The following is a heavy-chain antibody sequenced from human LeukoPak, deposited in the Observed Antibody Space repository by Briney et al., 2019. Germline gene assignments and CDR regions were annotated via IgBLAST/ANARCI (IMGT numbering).Heavy chain of an antibody. CDR2: ISAYNGNT. J-gene: IGHJ4*02. CDR3: ARDHDSYGGDSHFDY. Sequence: ASVKVSCKASGYTFTSYGISWLRQTPGQGLEWMGWISAYNGNTNYAQKLQGRVTMTTDTSTSTAYMELRSLRSDDTAVYYCARDHDSYGGDSHFDYWGQGTLVTVSS. D-gene: IGHD5-18*01. CDR1: GYTFTSYG. V-gene: IGHV1-18*01.